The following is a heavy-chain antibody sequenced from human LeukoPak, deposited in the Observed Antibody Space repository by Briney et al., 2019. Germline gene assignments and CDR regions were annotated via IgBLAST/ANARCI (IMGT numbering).Heavy chain of an antibody. J-gene: IGHJ6*03. D-gene: IGHD6-19*01. CDR2: IIPIFGTA. V-gene: IGHV1-69*05. Sequence: SVKVSCKASGGTFSSYAISWVRQAPGQGLEWMGRIIPIFGTANYAQKFQGRVTITTDESTSTAYMELSSLRSEDTAVYYCARGNGAVARNYYYYYYMDVWGKGTTVTVSS. CDR3: ARGNGAVARNYYYYYYMDV. CDR1: GGTFSSYA.